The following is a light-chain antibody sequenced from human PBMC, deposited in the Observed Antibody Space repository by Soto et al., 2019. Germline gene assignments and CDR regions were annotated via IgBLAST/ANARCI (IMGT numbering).Light chain of an antibody. V-gene: IGKV3-20*01. CDR2: GGS. J-gene: IGKJ2*01. Sequence: EIVATQSPGTLSLSPGERATLSCRASQSVSATYLAWYQQKPGQDPRLLIYGGSNRATGIPGRFTGSGSRTDFTRTSCRLEREDFAVYFCPQYVSSPMYTFGQGSKLYSK. CDR3: PQYVSSPMYT. CDR1: QSVSATY.